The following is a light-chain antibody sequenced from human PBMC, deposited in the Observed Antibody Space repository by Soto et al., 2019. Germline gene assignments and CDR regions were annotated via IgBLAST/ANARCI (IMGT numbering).Light chain of an antibody. Sequence: QSVLTQPPSASGTPGQRVTISCSGSSSNIGSNAVNWYQQVPGTAPKLLIYSNNQRPSGVPDRFSGSKSGTSASLAISGLQSEDEADYYCATWDDRLNEGVFGPGTKVTVL. V-gene: IGLV1-44*01. J-gene: IGLJ1*01. CDR2: SNN. CDR3: ATWDDRLNEGV. CDR1: SSNIGSNA.